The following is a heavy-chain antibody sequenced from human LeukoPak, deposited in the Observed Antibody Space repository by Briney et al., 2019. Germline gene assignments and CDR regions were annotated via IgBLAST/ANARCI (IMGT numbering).Heavy chain of an antibody. J-gene: IGHJ4*02. Sequence: ASVKVSCKXSGYTFTSYGISWVRQAPRQGLEWMGRISAYNGNTNYAQKLQGRVTMTTDTSTSTAYMELESLRSDDTAVYYCARDAGQQLNYFDYWGQGTLVTVSS. CDR3: ARDAGQQLNYFDY. CDR2: ISAYNGNT. D-gene: IGHD6-13*01. V-gene: IGHV1-18*01. CDR1: GYTFTSYG.